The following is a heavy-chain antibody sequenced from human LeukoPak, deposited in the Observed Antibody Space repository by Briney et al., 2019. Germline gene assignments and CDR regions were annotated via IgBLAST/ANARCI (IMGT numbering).Heavy chain of an antibody. CDR2: MNPNSGNT. CDR1: GYTFTSYD. J-gene: IGHJ6*03. V-gene: IGHV1-8*01. CDR3: ARVGYSSGWYLLGRYYYYMDV. Sequence: ASVKVSCKASGYTFTSYDINWVRQATGQGLEWMGWMNPNSGNTGYAQKFQGRVTMTRNTSISTAYMELSSLRSEDTAVYYCARVGYSSGWYLLGRYYYYMDVWGKGTTVTISS. D-gene: IGHD6-19*01.